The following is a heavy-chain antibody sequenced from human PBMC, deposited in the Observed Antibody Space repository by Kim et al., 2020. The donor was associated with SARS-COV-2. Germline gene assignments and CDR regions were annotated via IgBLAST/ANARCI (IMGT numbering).Heavy chain of an antibody. D-gene: IGHD6-13*01. Sequence: VKGRFTISRDNTKNTLYRKMNSMRAEDTAVYYCAKDSGAYSSSWDDAFDIWGQGTMVTVSS. J-gene: IGHJ3*02. CDR3: AKDSGAYSSSWDDAFDI. V-gene: IGHV3-23*01.